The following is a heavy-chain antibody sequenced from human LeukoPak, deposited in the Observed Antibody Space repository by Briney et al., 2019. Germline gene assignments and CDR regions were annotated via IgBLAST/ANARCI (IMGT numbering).Heavy chain of an antibody. Sequence: PSQTLSLTCTVSGGSISSGGYYWSWIRQPPGKGLEWIGYIYHSGSTYYNPSLKSRVTISVDRSKNQFSLKLSSVTAADTAVYYCATYVPDCSTYYYYYMDVWGKGTTVTVSS. D-gene: IGHD4-11*01. CDR2: IYHSGST. CDR1: GGSISSGGYY. J-gene: IGHJ6*03. CDR3: ATYVPDCSTYYYYYMDV. V-gene: IGHV4-30-2*01.